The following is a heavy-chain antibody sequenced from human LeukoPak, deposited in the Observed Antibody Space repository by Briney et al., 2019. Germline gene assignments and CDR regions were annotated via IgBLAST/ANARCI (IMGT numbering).Heavy chain of an antibody. J-gene: IGHJ4*02. CDR2: INTDGSDT. CDR3: AKDLAYGSGILGY. D-gene: IGHD3-10*01. V-gene: IGHV3-74*01. CDR1: RFSFSSYW. Sequence: GGSLRLSCAASRFSFSSYWMHWVRQAPGKGLVWVSRINTDGSDTTYADSVKGRFTISRDNAKNTLYLHMNSLRVDDTAVYYCAKDLAYGSGILGYWGQGTLVTVSS.